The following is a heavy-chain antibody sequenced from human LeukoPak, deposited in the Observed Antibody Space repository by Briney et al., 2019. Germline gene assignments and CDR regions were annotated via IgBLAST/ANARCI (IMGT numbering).Heavy chain of an antibody. D-gene: IGHD3-22*01. V-gene: IGHV4-59*01. CDR1: DGSISSYY. J-gene: IGHJ4*02. CDR2: IYYSGST. CDR3: ATYPYYYDSSGYFSGGRDY. Sequence: SETLSLTCTVSDGSISSYYWSWIRQPLGKGLEWIGYIYYSGSTNYNPSLKSRVTISVDTSKNQFSLKLSSVTAADTAVYYCATYPYYYDSSGYFSGGRDYWGQGTLVTVSS.